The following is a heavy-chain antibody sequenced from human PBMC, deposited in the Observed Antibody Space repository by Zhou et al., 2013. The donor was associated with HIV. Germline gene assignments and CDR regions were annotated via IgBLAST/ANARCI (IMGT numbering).Heavy chain of an antibody. CDR3: AKTIHYDFWSGLGLHYYYHMDV. D-gene: IGHD3-3*01. CDR1: GFTFTAFG. Sequence: QVQLVQSGAQMKKPGSSVKVSCKASGFTFTAFGISWVRQAPGQGLEWMGWISSYNGHTNYAQNLQGRVTVTTDTSTGTAYMELRSLRSDDTAVYYCAKTIHYDFWSGLGLHYYYHMDVWGKGTTVTVSS. CDR2: ISSYNGHT. V-gene: IGHV1-18*01. J-gene: IGHJ6*03.